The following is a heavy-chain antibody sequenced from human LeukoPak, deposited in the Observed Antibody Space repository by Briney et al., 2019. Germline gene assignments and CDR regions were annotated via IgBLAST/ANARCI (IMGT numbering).Heavy chain of an antibody. D-gene: IGHD7-27*01. V-gene: IGHV3-7*02. J-gene: IGHJ4*02. Sequence: PGGSLRLSCTASGFTFSSYWMNWVRQAPGKGLEWVANIKQDGSEKYYVDYVKGRFTISRDNAKNSLFLQMNSLRAEDTAVYYCARVNTHWGVDYWGQGTLVTVSS. CDR3: ARVNTHWGVDY. CDR2: IKQDGSEK. CDR1: GFTFSSYW.